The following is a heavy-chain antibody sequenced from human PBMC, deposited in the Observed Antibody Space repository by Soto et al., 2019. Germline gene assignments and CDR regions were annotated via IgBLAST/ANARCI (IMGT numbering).Heavy chain of an antibody. J-gene: IGHJ4*02. D-gene: IGHD3-10*01. CDR3: AKEVGLRVVFARGVAY. CDR1: GFTFSTYG. V-gene: IGHV3-30*18. CDR2: IEYDGSDK. Sequence: QVQLVESGGGVVQPGRSLRLSCIASGFTFSTYGMHWVRQAPGRGLEWVAVIEYDGSDKYHADSVKGRFTISRDDSKKTLNLQMCSLRVEDSTIYYCAKEVGLRVVFARGVAYCSQGTVFTVPP.